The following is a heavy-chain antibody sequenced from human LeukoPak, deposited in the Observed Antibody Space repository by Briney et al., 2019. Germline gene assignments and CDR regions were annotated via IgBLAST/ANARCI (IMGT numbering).Heavy chain of an antibody. J-gene: IGHJ4*02. CDR2: INPSGGST. CDR1: GYTFTSYY. CDR3: ARDWATETWVESYYFDY. D-gene: IGHD5-12*01. V-gene: IGHV1-46*01. Sequence: ASVKVSFKASGYTFTSYYMHWVRQPPAQGLEWMGIINPSGGSTSYSHKFQDRVTITRDTTTSTVYMELSSLRSAATAVYYCARDWATETWVESYYFDYWGQGTLVTVSS.